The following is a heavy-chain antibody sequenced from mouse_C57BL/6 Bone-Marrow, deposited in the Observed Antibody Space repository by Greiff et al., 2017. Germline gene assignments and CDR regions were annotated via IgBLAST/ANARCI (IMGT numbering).Heavy chain of an antibody. J-gene: IGHJ1*03. CDR2: IDPSDSYT. CDR3: ARSLATQYFDV. Sequence: QVQLQQPGAELVMPGASVKLSCKASGYTFTSYWMHWVKQRPGQGLEWIGEIDPSDSYTNYNQKFKGKSTLTVDKSSSTAYMQLSSLTSEDSAVYYCARSLATQYFDVWGTGTTVTVSS. CDR1: GYTFTSYW. V-gene: IGHV1-69*01. D-gene: IGHD1-1*01.